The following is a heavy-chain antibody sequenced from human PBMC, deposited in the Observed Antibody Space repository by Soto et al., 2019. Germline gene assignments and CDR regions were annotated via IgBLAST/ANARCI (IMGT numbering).Heavy chain of an antibody. CDR2: IYYSGST. V-gene: IGHV4-30-4*01. J-gene: IGHJ4*02. CDR1: GGSISSGDHC. Sequence: QVQLQESGPGLVKPSQTLSLTCTVSGGSISSGDHCWSWIRQPPGKGLEWIGYIYYSGSTYYNPSLKRRVTISLDTSKNQFSLKLISVTAADTAVYYCASRKVPAPYYFDYWGQGSLVTVSS. CDR3: ASRKVPAPYYFDY.